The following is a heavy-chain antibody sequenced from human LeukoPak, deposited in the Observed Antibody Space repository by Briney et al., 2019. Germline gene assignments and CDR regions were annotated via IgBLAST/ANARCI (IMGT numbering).Heavy chain of an antibody. V-gene: IGHV4-59*08. Sequence: SETLSLTCTVSGDSISSSYWSWIRQPPGRGLEWIGYIFYTGGTNYNPSLKSRVTMSVDTSKNQFSLNLNSVTAADTAVYYCARRGMAARSTIGNFDIWGQGTMVTVSS. CDR1: GDSISSSY. CDR2: IFYTGGT. CDR3: ARRGMAARSTIGNFDI. D-gene: IGHD5/OR15-5a*01. J-gene: IGHJ3*02.